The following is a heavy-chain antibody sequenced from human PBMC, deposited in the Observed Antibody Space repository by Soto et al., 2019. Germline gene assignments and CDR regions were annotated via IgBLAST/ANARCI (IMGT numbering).Heavy chain of an antibody. CDR1: GFTFSSYA. J-gene: IGHJ4*02. CDR2: ISYDGSNK. Sequence: QVQLVESGGGVVQPGRSLRLSCAASGFTFSSYAMHWVRQAPGKGLEWVAVISYDGSNKYYADSVKGRFTISRDNSKNTLYLQMNSLRAEDTAVYYCARDGAFLLGQIAVAGCFDYWGQGTLVTVSS. D-gene: IGHD6-19*01. CDR3: ARDGAFLLGQIAVAGCFDY. V-gene: IGHV3-30-3*01.